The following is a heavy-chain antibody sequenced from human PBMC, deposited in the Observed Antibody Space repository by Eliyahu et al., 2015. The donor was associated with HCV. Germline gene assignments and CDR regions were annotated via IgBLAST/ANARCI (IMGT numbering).Heavy chain of an antibody. CDR1: GYTFTXYS. Sequence: QVHLVQSGAEVKKPGASVKVSCKASGYTFTXYSMHWVRQAPGQSLEWMGWINAGNGSTKYSQKFQGRVTITRDTSASTAYMELSSLRSEDTALYYCATYLLWFGESDGFDIWGQGTMVTVSS. CDR3: ATYLLWFGESDGFDI. J-gene: IGHJ3*02. D-gene: IGHD3-10*01. CDR2: INAGNGST. V-gene: IGHV1-3*01.